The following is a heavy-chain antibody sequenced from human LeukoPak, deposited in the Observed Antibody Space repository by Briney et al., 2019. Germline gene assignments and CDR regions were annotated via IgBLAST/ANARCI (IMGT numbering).Heavy chain of an antibody. CDR1: GFTFSSYG. CDR3: ARRPYYYDSLDYWGLDY. D-gene: IGHD3-22*01. J-gene: IGHJ4*02. V-gene: IGHV3-48*01. CDR2: ISSSSSTI. Sequence: GGSLRLSCAASGFTFSSYGMTWVRQAPGKGLEWVSYISSSSSTIYYADSVKGRFTISRDNAKNSLYLQMNSLRAEDTAVYYCARRPYYYDSLDYWGLDYWGQGTLVTVSS.